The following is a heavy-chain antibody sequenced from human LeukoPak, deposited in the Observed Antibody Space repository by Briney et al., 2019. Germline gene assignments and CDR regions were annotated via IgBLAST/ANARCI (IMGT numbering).Heavy chain of an antibody. CDR3: ARTRYDILTGYNEFDY. CDR2: INHSGST. V-gene: IGHV4-34*01. CDR1: GGSFSGYY. J-gene: IGHJ4*02. D-gene: IGHD3-9*01. Sequence: PSETLSLTCAVYGGSFSGYYWSWIRQPPGKGLEWIGEINHSGSTNYNPSLKSRVTIPVDTSRNQFSLKLSSVTAADTAVYYCARTRYDILTGYNEFDYWGQGTLVTVSS.